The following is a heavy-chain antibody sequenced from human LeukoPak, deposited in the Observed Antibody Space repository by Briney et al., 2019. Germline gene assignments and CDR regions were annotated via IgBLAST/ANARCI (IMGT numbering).Heavy chain of an antibody. CDR2: IHTSGST. J-gene: IGHJ3*02. CDR1: GGSFSSHY. D-gene: IGHD5-12*01. CDR3: ARDRTGYIGYEGDPFDI. V-gene: IGHV4-4*07. Sequence: PSETLSLTCIVSGGSFSSHYWSWIRQSAGKGPERIGRIHTSGSTNYNPSLRSRVTMSVDTSKNQFSLKLTSVTAADTGVYYCARDRTGYIGYEGDPFDIWGQGTMVTVSS.